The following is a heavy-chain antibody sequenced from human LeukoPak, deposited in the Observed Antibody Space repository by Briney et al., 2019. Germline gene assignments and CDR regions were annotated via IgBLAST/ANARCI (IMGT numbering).Heavy chain of an antibody. CDR3: ARGSGATWKGNWFDP. Sequence: SGTLSLTCAVSGASISSSNWLSWVRQPPGKGLEWIGEIYHSGSTNYNPSLKSRVTISVDTSKNQFSLKLNSVTAADTSMYYCARGSGATWKGNWFDPWGQGTLVTVSS. CDR2: IYHSGST. D-gene: IGHD2-15*01. J-gene: IGHJ5*02. CDR1: GASISSSNW. V-gene: IGHV4-4*02.